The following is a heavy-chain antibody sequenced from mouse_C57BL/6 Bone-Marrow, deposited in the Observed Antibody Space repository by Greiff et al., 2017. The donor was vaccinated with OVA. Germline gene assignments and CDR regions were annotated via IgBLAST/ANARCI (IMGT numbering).Heavy chain of an antibody. CDR3: ARRGFYYYGPHWYFDV. J-gene: IGHJ1*03. Sequence: DVMLVESGGGLVQPGGSLKLSCAASGFTFSDYYMYWVRQTPEKRLEWVAYISNGGGSTYYPDTVKGRFTISRDNAKNTLYLQMSRLKSEDTAMYYCARRGFYYYGPHWYFDVWGTGTTVTVSS. D-gene: IGHD1-1*01. CDR2: ISNGGGST. CDR1: GFTFSDYY. V-gene: IGHV5-12*01.